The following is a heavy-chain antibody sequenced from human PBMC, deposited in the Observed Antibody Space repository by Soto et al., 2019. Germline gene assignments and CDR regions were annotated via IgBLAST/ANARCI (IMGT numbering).Heavy chain of an antibody. D-gene: IGHD2-15*01. CDR1: GFSLSSSGAG. V-gene: IGHV2-5*02. CDR2: IYWDDDK. J-gene: IGHJ6*02. Sequence: QITLKESGPTLVKPTQTLTLTCTFSGFSLSSSGAGVVWIRQPPGEALEWLALIYWDDDKRYSPFLKSRLTITKETPKNQVVLTMTNMDPVDTATYYCAHKGGRGAGMDVWGQGTTVTVSS. CDR3: AHKGGRGAGMDV.